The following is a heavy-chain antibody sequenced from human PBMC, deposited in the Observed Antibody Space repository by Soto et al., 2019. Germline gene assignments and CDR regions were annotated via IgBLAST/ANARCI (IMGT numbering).Heavy chain of an antibody. V-gene: IGHV3-11*01. CDR2: ISSSGTTE. CDR1: GFTFSGYY. D-gene: IGHD6-19*01. J-gene: IGHJ4*02. Sequence: GGSLRLSCAASGFTFSGYYMSWIRQAPGKGLEWISYISSSGTTENYADSVKGRFTVSRDNAKNSLYLQVSSLRAEDTAVYYCARDRGAVVGQYFDYWGQGTLVTVSS. CDR3: ARDRGAVVGQYFDY.